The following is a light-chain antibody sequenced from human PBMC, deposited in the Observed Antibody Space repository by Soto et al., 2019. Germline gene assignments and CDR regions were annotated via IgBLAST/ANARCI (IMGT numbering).Light chain of an antibody. J-gene: IGKJ1*01. CDR3: QQYGSSLTWT. V-gene: IGKV3-20*01. Sequence: EIVLTQSPGTLSLSPGERATLSCRARQSVSSSYLAWYQQKPGQAPRLLIYGASSRATGIPDSFSGSGSGTDFTITISRLEPEDFAVYYCQQYGSSLTWTFGQGTKVDIK. CDR1: QSVSSSY. CDR2: GAS.